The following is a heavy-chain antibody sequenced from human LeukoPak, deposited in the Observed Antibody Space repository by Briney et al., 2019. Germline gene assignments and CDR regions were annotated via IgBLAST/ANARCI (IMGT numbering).Heavy chain of an antibody. CDR1: GVSFNDYY. D-gene: IGHD4-17*01. V-gene: IGHV4-34*10. CDR3: ERMTTGHDY. J-gene: IGHJ4*02. CDR2: INHSGYT. Sequence: SSETLSLTCAVSGVSFNDYYWSWVRQTPGKGLGWIGEINHSGYTNDSPSLKGRVTLSIDKSRKQCFLDLRPVTVADTGIYYCERMTTGHDYWGQGTLVTVSS.